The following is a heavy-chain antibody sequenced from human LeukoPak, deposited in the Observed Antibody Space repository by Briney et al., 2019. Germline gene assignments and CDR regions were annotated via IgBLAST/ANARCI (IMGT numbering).Heavy chain of an antibody. CDR1: GFTFSSYA. CDR2: ISYDGSNK. CDR3: ARDPGVGIAVAGFDY. V-gene: IGHV3-30-3*01. Sequence: GGSLRLSCAASGFTFSSYAMHWVRQAPGKGLEWVAVISYDGSNKYYADSVKGRFTISRDNSKNTLYLQMNSLRAEDTAVYYCARDPGVGIAVAGFDYWGQGTLVTVSS. J-gene: IGHJ4*02. D-gene: IGHD6-19*01.